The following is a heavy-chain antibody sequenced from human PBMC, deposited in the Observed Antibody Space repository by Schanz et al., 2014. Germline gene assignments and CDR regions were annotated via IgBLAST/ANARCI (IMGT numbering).Heavy chain of an antibody. CDR2: FDAHDGRA. J-gene: IGHJ6*03. V-gene: IGHV3-23*01. D-gene: IGHD3-16*01. CDR1: GFSFGNYG. Sequence: EVQLLESGGGLVQPGGSLRLSCEASGFSFGNYGMSWVRQAPGKGLEWVSGFDAHDGRAYYADSAKGRFTISGDSSKYTVYLQMNSLTADDTAVYYCAKGPYYYYYKDVWGNGTTVTVSS. CDR3: AKGPYYYYYKDV.